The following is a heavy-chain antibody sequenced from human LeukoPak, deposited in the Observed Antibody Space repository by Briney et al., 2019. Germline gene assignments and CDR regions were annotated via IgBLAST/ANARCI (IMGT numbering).Heavy chain of an antibody. V-gene: IGHV5-51*01. CDR1: GYSFTSYW. J-gene: IGHJ4*02. D-gene: IGHD3-3*01. CDR3: AVNQGYDFWSGYYSSLDY. CDR2: IYPGDSDT. Sequence: GESLKISCKGSGYSFTSYWIGWVRQMPGKGLEWMGIIYPGDSDTRYSPSFQGQVTISADKSISTAYLQWSSLKASDTAMYYCAVNQGYDFWSGYYSSLDYWGQGTLVTVSS.